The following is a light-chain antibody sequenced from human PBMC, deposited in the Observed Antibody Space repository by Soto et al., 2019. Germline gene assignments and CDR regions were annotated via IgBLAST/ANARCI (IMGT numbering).Light chain of an antibody. CDR2: AAS. J-gene: IGKJ1*01. V-gene: IGKV1-39*01. CDR3: QKYNSAPWT. CDR1: QSISSY. Sequence: DIQMTQSPSSLSASVGDRVTITCRASQSISSYLNWYQQKPGEAPKLLIYAASSLQSGVPSRFSGSGSGTEFTLTISSLQPDDFATYYCQKYNSAPWTFGQGTKVDIK.